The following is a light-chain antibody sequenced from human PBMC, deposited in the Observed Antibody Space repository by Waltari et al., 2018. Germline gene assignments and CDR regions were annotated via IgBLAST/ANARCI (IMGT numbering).Light chain of an antibody. CDR2: EVF. Sequence: QSALTQPASVSGTPGQSLTISCSGTTSDVGSYDLVSWYQQHPGEAPKRLICEVFKRPPDTARRSSVAKSGSTASLTISGLQPEDEAYYYCCSYAGRGTYVFGSVTKVTVL. CDR1: TSDVGSYDL. CDR3: CSYAGRGTYV. V-gene: IGLV2-23*02. J-gene: IGLJ1*01.